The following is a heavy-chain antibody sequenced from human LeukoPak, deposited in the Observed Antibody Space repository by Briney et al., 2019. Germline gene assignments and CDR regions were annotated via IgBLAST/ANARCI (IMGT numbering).Heavy chain of an antibody. J-gene: IGHJ3*02. CDR2: IYPGASVS. Sequence: GEALKTSFKGSGYSFTSYWIGWGRRMPGKGLEGRGIIYPGASVSTYIPSFQGHVTISAYTSITTAYLQWSSLKASDTAMYYCARSWHYYDSSGYSFFYAFDIWGQGTMVTVSS. CDR3: ARSWHYYDSSGYSFFYAFDI. D-gene: IGHD3-22*01. CDR1: GYSFTSYW. V-gene: IGHV5-51*01.